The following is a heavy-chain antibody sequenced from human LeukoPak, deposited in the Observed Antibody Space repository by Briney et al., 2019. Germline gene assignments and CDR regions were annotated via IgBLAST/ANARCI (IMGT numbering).Heavy chain of an antibody. CDR3: ASARPTSSWTAFDI. CDR2: IWFDGNNK. CDR1: GFTFSSYV. V-gene: IGHV3-33*01. J-gene: IGHJ3*02. D-gene: IGHD6-13*01. Sequence: GGSLRLSCAASGFTFSSYVMHWVRQAPGKGLEWVTIIWFDGNNKYYADSVKGRFTISRDNSKNTLSLQMNSLRAEDTAVYYCASARPTSSWTAFDIWGQGTMVTVSS.